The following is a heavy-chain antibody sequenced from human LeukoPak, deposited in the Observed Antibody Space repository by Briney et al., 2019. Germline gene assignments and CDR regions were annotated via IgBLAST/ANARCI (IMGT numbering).Heavy chain of an antibody. CDR3: ATEVVEHPTKKVGATKDYYYYYMDV. D-gene: IGHD1-26*01. CDR1: GFTFSSYS. Sequence: GGSLRLSCAASGFTFSSYSMHWVRQAPGKGLEWGAVISYDGSNKYYADFVKGRFTISRDNSKNTLYLQMNSLRAEDTAVYYCATEVVEHPTKKVGATKDYYYYYMDVWGKGTTVTVSS. CDR2: ISYDGSNK. J-gene: IGHJ6*03. V-gene: IGHV3-30*04.